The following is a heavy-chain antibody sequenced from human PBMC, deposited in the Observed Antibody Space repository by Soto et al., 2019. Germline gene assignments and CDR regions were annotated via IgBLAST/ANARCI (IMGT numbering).Heavy chain of an antibody. J-gene: IGHJ6*03. D-gene: IGHD2-21*01. CDR2: ISYDGSNK. CDR3: ARLTSRQIPNNYHWYIHV. CDR1: GFTFSSYG. V-gene: IGHV3-30*03. Sequence: GGSLRLSCAASGFTFSSYGMHWVRQAPGKGLEWVAVISYDGSNKYYADSVKGRFTISRDNSKNTLYLQMNSLTAADTAVYYCARLTSRQIPNNYHWYIHVWGKGSTVTVSS.